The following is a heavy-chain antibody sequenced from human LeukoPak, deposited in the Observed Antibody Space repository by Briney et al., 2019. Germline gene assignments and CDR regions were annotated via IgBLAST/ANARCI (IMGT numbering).Heavy chain of an antibody. V-gene: IGHV4-38-2*02. J-gene: IGHJ4*02. D-gene: IGHD6-13*01. Sequence: SETLSLTCTVSGYSISSGYYWGWIRQPPGKGLEWIGSIYHSGSTYYNPSLKSRVTISVDTSKNQFSLKLSSVTAADTAVYYCARGAAAETGAVTFDYWGQGTLVTVSS. CDR2: IYHSGST. CDR1: GYSISSGYY. CDR3: ARGAAAETGAVTFDY.